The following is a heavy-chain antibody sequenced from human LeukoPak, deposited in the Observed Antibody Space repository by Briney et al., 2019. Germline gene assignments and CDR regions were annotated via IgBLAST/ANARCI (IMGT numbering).Heavy chain of an antibody. CDR1: GFTFSSYG. J-gene: IGHJ4*02. CDR2: ISYDGSNK. Sequence: GGSLRLSCAASGFTFSSYGMHWVRQAPGKGLEWVAVISYDGSNKYYADSVKGRFTISRDNSKNTLYLQMNSLRAEDTAVYYCAKDRPPPHPDYWGQGTLVTVSS. V-gene: IGHV3-30*18. CDR3: AKDRPPPHPDY.